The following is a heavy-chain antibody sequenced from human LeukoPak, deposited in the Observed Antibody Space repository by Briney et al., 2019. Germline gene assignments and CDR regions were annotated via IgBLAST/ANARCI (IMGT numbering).Heavy chain of an antibody. CDR2: IIPILGIA. Sequence: ASVTVSCKASGGTFSSYAISWVRQAPGQGLEWMGRIIPILGIANYAQKFQGRVTITADKSTSTAYMELSSLGSEDTAVYYCAGARGDPVGGWYGPPLYYYGMDVWGQGTTVTVSS. CDR1: GGTFSSYA. J-gene: IGHJ6*02. V-gene: IGHV1-69*04. D-gene: IGHD6-19*01. CDR3: AGARGDPVGGWYGPPLYYYGMDV.